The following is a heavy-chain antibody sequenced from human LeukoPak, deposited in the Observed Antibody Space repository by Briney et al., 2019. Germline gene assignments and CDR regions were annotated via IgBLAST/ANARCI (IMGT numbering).Heavy chain of an antibody. D-gene: IGHD2-21*02. V-gene: IGHV3-48*03. CDR3: RGRSLRDEYFFDF. J-gene: IGHJ4*02. Sequence: GGSLRLSCVASGFTFRDYEMHWIRQAPGKSLEWVAYITQTGASIYYAPSVRGRFNISSDTADNSLYFEMNNLRAEDSAFICARGRSLRDEYFFDFWGQGTLVTVSS. CDR2: ITQTGASI. CDR1: GFTFRDYE.